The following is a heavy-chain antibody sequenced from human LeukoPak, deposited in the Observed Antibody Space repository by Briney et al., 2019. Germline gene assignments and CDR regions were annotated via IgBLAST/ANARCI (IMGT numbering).Heavy chain of an antibody. CDR1: GFTFSSYA. Sequence: PGRSLRLSCAASGFTFSSYAMSWVRQAPGKGLEWVSAISGSGGSTYYADSVKGRFTISRDNSKNTLYLQMNSLRAEDTAVYYCAKDRVGGAGTTEFDYWGQGTLVTVSS. CDR3: AKDRVGGAGTTEFDY. V-gene: IGHV3-23*01. CDR2: ISGSGGST. D-gene: IGHD1-7*01. J-gene: IGHJ4*02.